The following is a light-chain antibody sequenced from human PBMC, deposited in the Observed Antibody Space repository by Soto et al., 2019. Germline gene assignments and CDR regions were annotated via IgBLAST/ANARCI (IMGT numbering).Light chain of an antibody. CDR2: GAS. CDR1: QRISRK. CDR3: QQYKGFPLT. J-gene: IGKJ4*01. Sequence: DIQMTQSPSTLSASVGDRVTLTCRASQRISRKLAWYQQKPGKAPKLLIYGASNLDSGVPSRFSGSGSGTEFTLTISSLQPDDFATYYCQQYKGFPLTFGGGTKVEI. V-gene: IGKV1-5*03.